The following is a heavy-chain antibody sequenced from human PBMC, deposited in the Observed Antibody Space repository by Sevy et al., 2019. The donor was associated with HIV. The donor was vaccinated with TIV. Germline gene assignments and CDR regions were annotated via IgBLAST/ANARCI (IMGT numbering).Heavy chain of an antibody. CDR2: IGTAGDT. J-gene: IGHJ3*02. CDR1: GFTFSRYD. D-gene: IGHD1-26*01. Sequence: GGSLRLSCAASGFTFSRYDMHWVRQATGKGLEWVSSIGTAGDTYYPGSVKGRVTISRENAKKSLYLQMNSLRAGDTAGYYWARGTRFSGSYYLGDDAFDIWGQGTMVTVSS. V-gene: IGHV3-13*01. CDR3: ARGTRFSGSYYLGDDAFDI.